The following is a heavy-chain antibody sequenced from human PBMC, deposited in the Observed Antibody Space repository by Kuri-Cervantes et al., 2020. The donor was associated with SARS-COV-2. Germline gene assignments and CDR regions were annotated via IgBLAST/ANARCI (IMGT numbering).Heavy chain of an antibody. D-gene: IGHD1-26*01. CDR1: GFTFSSYW. V-gene: IGHV3-7*01. CDR2: IKQDGSEK. J-gene: IGHJ4*02. Sequence: GESLKISCAASGFTFSSYWMIWVRQAPGKGLEWVANIKQDGSEKYYVDSVKGRFTISRDNAKHFLYLQMNSLRAEDTAVYYCARAEWGLIDYWGKGTLVTVSS. CDR3: ARAEWGLIDY.